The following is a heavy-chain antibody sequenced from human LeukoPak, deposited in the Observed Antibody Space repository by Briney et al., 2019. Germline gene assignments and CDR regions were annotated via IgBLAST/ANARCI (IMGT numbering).Heavy chain of an antibody. CDR1: GYSFTSYW. CDR3: ARASMVRGVINPRDY. V-gene: IGHV5-51*01. D-gene: IGHD3-10*01. J-gene: IGHJ4*02. CDR2: IYPGDSDT. Sequence: GESLKISCKGSGYSFTSYWIVWVRQMPGKGLEWMGIIYPGDSDTRYSPSFQGQVTISADKSISTAYLQWSSLKASDTAMYYCARASMVRGVINPRDYWGQGTLVTVSS.